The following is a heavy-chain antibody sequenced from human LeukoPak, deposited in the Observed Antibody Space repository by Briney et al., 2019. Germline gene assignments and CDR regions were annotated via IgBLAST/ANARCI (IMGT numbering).Heavy chain of an antibody. J-gene: IGHJ4*02. D-gene: IGHD1-26*01. Sequence: GGSLRLSCAASGFTLSSNYMSWVRQAPGKGLEWVSVIYSGGSTYYADSVKGRFTISRDNSKNTLYLLMNSLRAEDTAVYYCARDHPVGASDYWGQGTLVTVSS. CDR1: GFTLSSNY. CDR2: IYSGGST. CDR3: ARDHPVGASDY. V-gene: IGHV3-66*01.